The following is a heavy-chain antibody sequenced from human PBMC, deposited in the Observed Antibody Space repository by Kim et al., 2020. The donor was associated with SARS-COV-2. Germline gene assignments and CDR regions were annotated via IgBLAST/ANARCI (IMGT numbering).Heavy chain of an antibody. CDR2: ITSTSSYI. CDR1: GFTFNSHS. D-gene: IGHD7-27*01. J-gene: IGHJ3*02. Sequence: GGSLRLSCVASGFTFNSHSMNWVRQAPGKGLECVSSITSTSSYIYYADSVKGRFTVSRDNAKNSLYLQMDSLRPEDTAVYYCAKPQSSNWGHVEWWKDAFWIWGQGTLVTVSS. V-gene: IGHV3-21*01. CDR3: AKPQSSNWGHVEWWKDAFWI.